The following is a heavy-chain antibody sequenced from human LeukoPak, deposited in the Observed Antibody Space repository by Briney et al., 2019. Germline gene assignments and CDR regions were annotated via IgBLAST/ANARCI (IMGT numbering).Heavy chain of an antibody. CDR1: GFTFSSYA. CDR2: ISGSGGST. D-gene: IGHD2-15*01. V-gene: IGHV3-23*01. Sequence: GGSLRLSCAASGFTFSSYAMSWVRQAPGKGLEWVSVISGSGGSTHYADSVKGRFTISGDNSKNTLYLQMNSLRAEDTAVYYCAKDHGYCSGGSCFPHYYFDYWGQGTLVTVSS. CDR3: AKDHGYCSGGSCFPHYYFDY. J-gene: IGHJ4*02.